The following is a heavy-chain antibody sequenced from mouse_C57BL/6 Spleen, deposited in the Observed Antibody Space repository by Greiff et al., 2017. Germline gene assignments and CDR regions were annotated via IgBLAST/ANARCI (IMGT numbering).Heavy chain of an antibody. D-gene: IGHD2-3*01. CDR2: IYPRSGNT. V-gene: IGHV1-81*01. Sequence: VQLQQSGPELARPGASVKLSCKASGYTFTSYGISWVKKRTGQGLEWIGEIYPRSGNTYYNEKVTGKATLTADKSSSPASMELRSLTSEDSAVYFCARVLTSYDGYYWYFDVWGTGTTVTVSS. J-gene: IGHJ1*03. CDR3: ARVLTSYDGYYWYFDV. CDR1: GYTFTSYG.